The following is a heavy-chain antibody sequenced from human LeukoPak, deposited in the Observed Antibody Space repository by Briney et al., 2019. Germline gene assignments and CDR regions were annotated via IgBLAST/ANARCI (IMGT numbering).Heavy chain of an antibody. CDR1: GGSISSDGYY. D-gene: IGHD5-24*01. CDR2: VYYSGSA. CDR3: ARVGRGGMATPTFDS. Sequence: PSETLSLTCTVSGGSISSDGYYWGWIRQPPGKGLEFIGSVYYSGSAYYNPSLKSRVTISVDTSKNQFSLKLSSVTAADTAVYYCARVGRGGMATPTFDSWGQGTLVTVSS. J-gene: IGHJ4*02. V-gene: IGHV4-39*01.